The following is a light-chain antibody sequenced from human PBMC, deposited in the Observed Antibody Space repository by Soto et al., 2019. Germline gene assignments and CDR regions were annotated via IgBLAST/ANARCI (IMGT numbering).Light chain of an antibody. Sequence: DIQLTQSPSFLSASVGDRVTITCRASQGINNYLAWYQQKAGKAPKLLIYAASTLQSGVPSRFSGSGSGTEFTLTISSLQPDDFATYYCQQVNSYPITFGQGTRLEIK. J-gene: IGKJ5*01. V-gene: IGKV1-9*01. CDR1: QGINNY. CDR3: QQVNSYPIT. CDR2: AAS.